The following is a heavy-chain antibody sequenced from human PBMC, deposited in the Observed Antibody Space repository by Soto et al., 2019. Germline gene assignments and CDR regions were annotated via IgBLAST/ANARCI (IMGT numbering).Heavy chain of an antibody. CDR1: GGSFSGYY. CDR2: ISHSGST. D-gene: IGHD4-17*01. CDR3: ARAGQSTVTQYFQH. Sequence: SETLSLTCAVYGGSFSGYYWSWMRQPPGKGLEWIGEISHSGSTNYNPSLKSRVTILVDASKNQFSLKLSSVTAADTAVYYCARAGQSTVTQYFQHWGQGTLVTVSS. J-gene: IGHJ1*01. V-gene: IGHV4-34*01.